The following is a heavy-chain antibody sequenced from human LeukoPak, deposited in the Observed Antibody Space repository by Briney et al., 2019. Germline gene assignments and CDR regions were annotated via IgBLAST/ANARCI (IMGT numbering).Heavy chain of an antibody. J-gene: IGHJ6*03. CDR2: ISGSGGST. D-gene: IGHD6-13*01. V-gene: IGHV3-23*01. Sequence: GGSLRLSCAASGFTFSSYAMSWVRQAPGKGLEWVSAISGSGGSTYYADSVKGRFTISRDNSKNTLYLQMNSLRAEDTAVYYCARLKQQLVRLLSRDTTYYYYYYMDVWGKGTTVTVSS. CDR3: ARLKQQLVRLLSRDTTYYYYYYMDV. CDR1: GFTFSSYA.